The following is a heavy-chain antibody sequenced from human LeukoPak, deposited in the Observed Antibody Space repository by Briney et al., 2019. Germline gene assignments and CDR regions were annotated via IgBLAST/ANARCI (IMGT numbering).Heavy chain of an antibody. D-gene: IGHD1-26*01. CDR3: ARPVLGADRSLWYYFDS. CDR1: GFTVSSTY. CDR2: IYSDGRT. Sequence: PGGSLRLSCAASGFTVSSTYMSWVRQAPGKGPEWVSIIYSDGRTYYTDSVKGRFTISRDNSKNTLYLHMNSLRAEDTAVYYCARPVLGADRSLWYYFDSWGQGTLVTVSS. V-gene: IGHV3-53*01. J-gene: IGHJ4*02.